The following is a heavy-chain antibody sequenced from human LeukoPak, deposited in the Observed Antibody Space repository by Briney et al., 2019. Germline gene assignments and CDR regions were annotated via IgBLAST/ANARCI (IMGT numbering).Heavy chain of an antibody. V-gene: IGHV4-39*07. D-gene: IGHD5-18*01. J-gene: IGHJ4*02. CDR3: ARDRMDTAMVLDS. CDR1: GGSISSSSYY. Sequence: SETLSLTCTVSGGSISSSSYYWGWIRQSPGKGLEWIGTIYYSGSTYYNPSLKSRVTISVDTSKNQFSLKLSSLTAADTAVYYCARDRMDTAMVLDSWGQGTLVTVSS. CDR2: IYYSGST.